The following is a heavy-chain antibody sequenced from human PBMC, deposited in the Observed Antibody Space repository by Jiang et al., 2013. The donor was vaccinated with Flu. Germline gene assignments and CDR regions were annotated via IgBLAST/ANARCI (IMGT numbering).Heavy chain of an antibody. J-gene: IGHJ6*03. Sequence: GLVKPSQTLSLTCAVSGGSISSGGYSWSWIRQPPGKGLEWIGYIYHSGSTYYNPSLKSRVTISVDRSENQFSLKLSSVTAADTAVYYCARVRTTWGYYYMDVWGKGTTVTVSS. CDR1: GGSISSGGYS. CDR3: ARVRTTWGYYYMDV. CDR2: IYHSGST. D-gene: IGHD1-1*01. V-gene: IGHV4-30-2*01.